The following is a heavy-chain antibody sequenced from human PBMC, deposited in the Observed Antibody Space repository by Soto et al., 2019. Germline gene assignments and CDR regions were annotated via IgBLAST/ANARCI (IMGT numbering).Heavy chain of an antibody. D-gene: IGHD3-10*01. Sequence: ASVKVSCKASGYTFTSYGISWVRQAPGQGLEWMGWISAYNGNTNYAQKLQGRVTMTTDTSTSTAYMELRSLRSDDTAVYYCARGGSGGYSVVRWFDPWGQGTLVTVSS. CDR1: GYTFTSYG. CDR2: ISAYNGNT. J-gene: IGHJ5*02. V-gene: IGHV1-18*01. CDR3: ARGGSGGYSVVRWFDP.